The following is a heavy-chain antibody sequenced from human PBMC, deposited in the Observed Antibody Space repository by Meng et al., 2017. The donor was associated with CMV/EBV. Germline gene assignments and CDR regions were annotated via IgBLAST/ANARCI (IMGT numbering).Heavy chain of an antibody. Sequence: SGPTLVKPTQTLTLTCTFSGFSLSTSGVGVGWIRQPPGKALEWLALIYWNDDKRYSPSLKSRLTTTKDTSKNQVVLTMANMDPVDTATYYCAHQDQWLAPSYGMDVWGQGTTVTVSS. CDR3: AHQDQWLAPSYGMDV. D-gene: IGHD6-19*01. J-gene: IGHJ6*02. V-gene: IGHV2-5*01. CDR2: IYWNDDK. CDR1: GFSLSTSGVG.